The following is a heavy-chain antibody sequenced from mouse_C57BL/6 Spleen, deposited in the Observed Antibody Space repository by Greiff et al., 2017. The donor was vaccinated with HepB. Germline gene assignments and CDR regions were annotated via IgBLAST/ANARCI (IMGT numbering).Heavy chain of an antibody. Sequence: EVKLEESGGGLVQPGGSMKLSCAASGFTFSDAWMDWVRQSPEKGLEWVAEIRNKANNHATYYAESVKGRFTISRDDSKSSVYLQMNSLRAEDTGIYYGTRPGYDYDESAMDYWGQGTAVTVSS. CDR2: IRNKANNHAT. CDR3: TRPGYDYDESAMDY. J-gene: IGHJ4*01. V-gene: IGHV6-6*01. D-gene: IGHD2-4*01. CDR1: GFTFSDAW.